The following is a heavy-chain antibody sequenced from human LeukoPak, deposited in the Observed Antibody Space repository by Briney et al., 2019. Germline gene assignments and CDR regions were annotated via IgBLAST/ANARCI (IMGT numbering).Heavy chain of an antibody. Sequence: GGSLRLSCAASGFTFSSYAMSWVRQAPGKGLEWVSGIRGNGAGKYYADSVKGRFTISRDNSKSTLFLQMNSLRAEDTAVYYCARCRAFGHFDYWGQGTLVTVSS. J-gene: IGHJ4*02. CDR3: ARCRAFGHFDY. V-gene: IGHV3-23*01. CDR2: IRGNGAGK. CDR1: GFTFSSYA. D-gene: IGHD3-10*01.